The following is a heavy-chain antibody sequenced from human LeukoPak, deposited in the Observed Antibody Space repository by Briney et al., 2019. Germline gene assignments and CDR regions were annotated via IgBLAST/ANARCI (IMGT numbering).Heavy chain of an antibody. V-gene: IGHV4-39*01. CDR3: VRHNYYDSWFDP. J-gene: IGHJ5*02. Sequence: WIGSIYYSGSTYYNPPLQSRVTKSVDTSKNQISLKLSSVIAADTAVYYCVRHNYYDSWFDPWGQGTLVIVSS. CDR2: IYYSGST. D-gene: IGHD3-22*01.